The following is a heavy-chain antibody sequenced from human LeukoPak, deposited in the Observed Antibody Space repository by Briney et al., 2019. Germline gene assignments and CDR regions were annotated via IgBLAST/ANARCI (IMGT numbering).Heavy chain of an antibody. Sequence: GGSLRLSCAASGFIFSNNAMTWVRQAPGKRLEWVSSSVSTTDYSDSVKSRFTISRDNSKNTLYLQMNSLRADDTAVYYCTRDSSYGDYSTAFDYWGQGALVTVSS. V-gene: IGHV3-23*01. CDR2: SVSTT. J-gene: IGHJ4*02. CDR3: TRDSSYGDYSTAFDY. CDR1: GFIFSNNA. D-gene: IGHD4-17*01.